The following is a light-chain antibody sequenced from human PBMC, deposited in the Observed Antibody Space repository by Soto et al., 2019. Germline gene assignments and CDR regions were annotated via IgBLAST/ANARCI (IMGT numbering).Light chain of an antibody. V-gene: IGLV2-14*01. CDR2: EVS. J-gene: IGLJ1*01. CDR1: SSDIGNYNY. CDR3: SSYTSTSYYV. Sequence: QSALTQPASVSGSPGQSITISCTGTSSDIGNYNYVSWYQQHPGKAPKLMISEVSNRPSGVSNRFSGSKSGNTASLTISGLQAEAEADYYCSSYTSTSYYVFGSATKVT.